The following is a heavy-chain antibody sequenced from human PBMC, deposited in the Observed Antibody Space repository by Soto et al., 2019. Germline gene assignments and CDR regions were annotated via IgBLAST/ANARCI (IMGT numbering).Heavy chain of an antibody. D-gene: IGHD6-6*01. CDR1: GLTVSRTQ. CDR3: ARAREPEYSSSIFFDY. V-gene: IGHV3-53*02. Sequence: VELVETGGGLIQPGGSLRLSCAVSGLTVSRTQMSWVRQAPGKGLQWVSVIYSAGSTYYANAVKGRFTISRDISENKIFRELNGLTVDDTAVYYCARAREPEYSSSIFFDYWGRGTVVTVSS. CDR2: IYSAGST. J-gene: IGHJ4*01.